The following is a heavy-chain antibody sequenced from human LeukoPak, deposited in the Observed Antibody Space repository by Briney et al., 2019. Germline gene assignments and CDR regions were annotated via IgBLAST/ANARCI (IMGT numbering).Heavy chain of an antibody. CDR2: IYTSGST. D-gene: IGHD6-13*01. V-gene: IGHV4-4*07. CDR1: GGSISSYY. CDR3: ARDALVAAAGNNWFDP. J-gene: IGHJ5*02. Sequence: PSETLSLTCTVPGGSISSYYWSWIRQPAGKGLEWIGRIYTSGSTNYNPSLKSRVTMSVDTSKNQFSLKLSSVTAADTAVYYCARDALVAAAGNNWFDPWGQGTLVTVSS.